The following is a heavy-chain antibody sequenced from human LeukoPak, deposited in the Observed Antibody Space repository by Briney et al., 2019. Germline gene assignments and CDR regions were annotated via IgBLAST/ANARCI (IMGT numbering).Heavy chain of an antibody. CDR1: GFTLTNHG. D-gene: IGHD2-15*01. J-gene: IGHJ4*02. CDR2: ITGTGGR. Sequence: GGSLRLSCAVSGFTLTNHGVSWVRQAPGKGLEWVSIITGTGGRYYGDSVKGRFILSRDNSKNTVYMQMSSLRAEDTATYYCAKNYCRDVNCPFPFLDSWGKGTLVPVPP. CDR3: AKNYCRDVNCPFPFLDS. V-gene: IGHV3-23*01.